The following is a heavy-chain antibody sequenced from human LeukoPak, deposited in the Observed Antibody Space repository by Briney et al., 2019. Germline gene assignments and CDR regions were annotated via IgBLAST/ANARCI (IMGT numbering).Heavy chain of an antibody. D-gene: IGHD1-20*01. V-gene: IGHV3-48*01. J-gene: IGHJ4*02. CDR3: ARESITGHRDFDY. CDR2: ISSGSRTI. Sequence: PGGSLRLSCAASGFAFISYSMTWVRQAPGRGLEWISYISSGSRTIYYADTVKGRFTISRDNGDNSLYLLLNSLRADDTAVYFCARESITGHRDFDYWGQGTLITVSS. CDR1: GFAFISYS.